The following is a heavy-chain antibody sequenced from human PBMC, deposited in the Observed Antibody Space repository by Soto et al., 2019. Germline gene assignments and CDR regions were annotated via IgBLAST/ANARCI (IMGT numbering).Heavy chain of an antibody. V-gene: IGHV3-74*01. CDR3: TRGPRPISTGTGAY. J-gene: IGHJ4*02. CDR2: IYNDGTYS. Sequence: GGSLRLSCAASGFIFKMYWMHWVRQSPGKGLVWISRIYNDGTYSDYADSVRGRFTISRDNVNDTLYLQMNNLRAEDSGLYYCTRGPRPISTGTGAYWGQGPQVTVSS. CDR1: GFIFKMYW. D-gene: IGHD3-10*01.